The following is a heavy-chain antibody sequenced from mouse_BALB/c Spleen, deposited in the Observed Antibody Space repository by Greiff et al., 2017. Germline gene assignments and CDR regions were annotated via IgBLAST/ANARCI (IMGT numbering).Heavy chain of an antibody. CDR3: ARSITTVVLDY. Sequence: DVKLQESGGGLVQPGGSRKLSCAASGFTFSSFGMHWVRQAPEKGLEWVAYISSGSSTIYYADTVKGRFTISRDNPKNTLFLQMTSLRSEDTAMYYCARSITTVVLDYWGQGTTLTVSS. CDR1: GFTFSSFG. V-gene: IGHV5-17*02. CDR2: ISSGSSTI. J-gene: IGHJ2*01. D-gene: IGHD1-1*01.